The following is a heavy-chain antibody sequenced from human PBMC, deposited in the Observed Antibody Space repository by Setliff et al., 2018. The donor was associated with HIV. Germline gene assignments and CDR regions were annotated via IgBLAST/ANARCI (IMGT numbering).Heavy chain of an antibody. J-gene: IGHJ6*02. D-gene: IGHD2-21*02. V-gene: IGHV1-8*02. Sequence: ASVKVSCKTSGYSFTTYDINWVRQAAGQGLEWMGWMNPASGDAGSAQKFQGRLTMTRDTSIDTAYMELSSLSSDDSAVHFCARVFVEVTPHYALDVWGQGTTVTVSS. CDR2: MNPASGDA. CDR1: GYSFTTYD. CDR3: ARVFVEVTPHYALDV.